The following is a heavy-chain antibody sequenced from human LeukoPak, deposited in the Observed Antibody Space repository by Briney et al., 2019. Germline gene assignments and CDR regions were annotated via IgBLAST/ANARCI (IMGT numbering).Heavy chain of an antibody. Sequence: PGGSLRLSCAASGFTFSSYSMNWVRQAPGKGLEWVSSISSSSSYIYYADSVKGRFTISRDNAKNSLYLHMNSLRAEDTAVYYCATFYGSGSYPFDYWGQGTLVTVSS. V-gene: IGHV3-21*01. D-gene: IGHD3-10*01. CDR1: GFTFSSYS. CDR3: ATFYGSGSYPFDY. J-gene: IGHJ4*02. CDR2: ISSSSSYI.